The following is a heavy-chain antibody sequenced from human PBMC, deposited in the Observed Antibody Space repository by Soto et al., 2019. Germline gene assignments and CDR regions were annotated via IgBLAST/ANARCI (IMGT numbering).Heavy chain of an antibody. V-gene: IGHV3-23*01. D-gene: IGHD3-10*02. Sequence: EVELLESGGGLVQPGGSLRLSCEGSGFTFSSFVMGWVRQAQGTGLEWVAVISGSGNGKYDADSVKGRFTLSRDNSKATLSLEINSLRGEDTGIYYCVKEFTAAAYVETSAFDLWGQGTLVTVST. J-gene: IGHJ4*02. CDR2: ISGSGNGK. CDR3: VKEFTAAAYVETSAFDL. CDR1: GFTFSSFV.